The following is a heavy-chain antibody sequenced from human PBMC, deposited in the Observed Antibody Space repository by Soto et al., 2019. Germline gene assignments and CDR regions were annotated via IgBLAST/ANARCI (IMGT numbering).Heavy chain of an antibody. CDR2: IYYSGST. CDR3: ARARQQWLVRWFDP. V-gene: IGHV4-59*01. Sequence: PSETLSLTCTVSGGSISSYYWSWIRQPPGKGLEWIGYIYYSGSTNYNPSLKSRVTISVDTSKNQFSLKLSSVTAADTAVYYCARARQQWLVRWFDPWGQGTLVTVYS. D-gene: IGHD6-19*01. J-gene: IGHJ5*02. CDR1: GGSISSYY.